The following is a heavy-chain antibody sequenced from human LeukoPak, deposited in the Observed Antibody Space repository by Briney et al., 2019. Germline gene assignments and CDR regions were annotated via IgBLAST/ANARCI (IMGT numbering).Heavy chain of an antibody. CDR2: IKQDGSEK. V-gene: IGHV3-7*01. CDR3: ARDVYCSSTNCYNV. D-gene: IGHD2-2*02. Sequence: GGSLRLSCAASGFTFSSYWMSWVRPAPGKGLEWVANIKQDGSEKYYVDSVKGRFTISRDNAKNSLFLQMNSLRAEDTAVYYCARDVYCSSTNCYNVWGKGTTVTVSS. CDR1: GFTFSSYW. J-gene: IGHJ6*04.